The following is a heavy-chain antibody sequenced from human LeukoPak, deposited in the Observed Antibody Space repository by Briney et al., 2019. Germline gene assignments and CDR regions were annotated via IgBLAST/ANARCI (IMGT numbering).Heavy chain of an antibody. D-gene: IGHD2-21*02. CDR2: IWYDGSNK. CDR3: ATVRGCGGDCYYLDY. Sequence: GGFLRLSRAASGFTFRNYGMNWVRQAPGKGLEWVTIIWYDGSNKYYADSVKGRFIISRDNSKNTLYLQMNSLRAEDTAVYYCATVRGCGGDCYYLDYWGQGTLVTVSS. J-gene: IGHJ4*02. V-gene: IGHV3-33*01. CDR1: GFTFRNYG.